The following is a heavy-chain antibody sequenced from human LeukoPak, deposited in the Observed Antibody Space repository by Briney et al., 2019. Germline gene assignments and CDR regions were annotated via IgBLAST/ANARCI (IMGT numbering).Heavy chain of an antibody. Sequence: GGSLRLSCAASGFTFSIYSMNWVRQAPGKGLEWVSSISSSSSYIYYADSVKGRFTISRDNAKNSLYLQMNSLRAEDTAVYYCARGTARSPYNWFDPWGQGTLVTVSS. CDR1: GFTFSIYS. CDR3: ARGTARSPYNWFDP. V-gene: IGHV3-21*01. CDR2: ISSSSSYI. D-gene: IGHD6-6*01. J-gene: IGHJ5*02.